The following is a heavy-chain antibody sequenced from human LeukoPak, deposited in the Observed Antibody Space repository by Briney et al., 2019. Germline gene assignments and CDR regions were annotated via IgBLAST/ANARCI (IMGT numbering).Heavy chain of an antibody. CDR1: GGSFSSYY. D-gene: IGHD6-13*01. V-gene: IGHV4-4*07. CDR3: ARAGDSTSPLDY. Sequence: SETLSLTCTVFGGSFSSYYWNWIRQPAGKGLEWIGRIYTSGSTNYNPSLKSRVTMSVDTSENQFSLKLNSVTAADTAVYYCARAGDSTSPLDYWGQGTLVTVSS. J-gene: IGHJ4*02. CDR2: IYTSGST.